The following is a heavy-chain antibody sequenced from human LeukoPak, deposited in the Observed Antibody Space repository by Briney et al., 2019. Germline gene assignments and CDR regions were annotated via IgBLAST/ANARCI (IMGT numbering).Heavy chain of an antibody. CDR1: GGSISSHY. CDR3: ARGSRGGYYMDV. CDR2: IYYGGST. J-gene: IGHJ6*03. V-gene: IGHV4-59*11. D-gene: IGHD3-10*01. Sequence: SETLSLTCTVSGGSISSHYWSWIRQPPGKGLEWIGYIYYGGSTNYNPSLKSRVTISVDTSKNQFSLKLSSVTAADTAVYYCARGSRGGYYMDVWGKGTTVTVSS.